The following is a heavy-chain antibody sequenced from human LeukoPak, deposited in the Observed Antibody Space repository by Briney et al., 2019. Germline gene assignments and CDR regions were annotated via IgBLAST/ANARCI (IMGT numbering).Heavy chain of an antibody. CDR1: GGSFSGYY. CDR3: ARVGGWSLSFPRFDP. Sequence: SETLSLTCAVYGGSFSGYYWSWIRQPPGKGLEWIGEINHSGSTNYNPSLKSRVTISVDTSKNQFSLKLSSVTAADTAVYYCARVGGWSLSFPRFDPWGQGTLVTVSS. CDR2: INHSGST. D-gene: IGHD3-3*01. V-gene: IGHV4-34*01. J-gene: IGHJ5*02.